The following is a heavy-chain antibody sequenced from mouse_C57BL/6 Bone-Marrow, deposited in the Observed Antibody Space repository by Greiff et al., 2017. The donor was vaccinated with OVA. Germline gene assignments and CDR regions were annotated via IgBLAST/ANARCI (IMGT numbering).Heavy chain of an antibody. D-gene: IGHD2-3*01. J-gene: IGHJ3*01. CDR2: IYPRSGNT. Sequence: VQLQQSGAELARPGASVKLSCKASGYTFTSYGISWVKQRTGQGLEWIGEIYPRSGNTYYNEKFKGKATLTADKSSSTAYMELRSLTSEDSAVYFCARGDGYSPFAYWGQGTLVTVSA. CDR3: ARGDGYSPFAY. CDR1: GYTFTSYG. V-gene: IGHV1-81*01.